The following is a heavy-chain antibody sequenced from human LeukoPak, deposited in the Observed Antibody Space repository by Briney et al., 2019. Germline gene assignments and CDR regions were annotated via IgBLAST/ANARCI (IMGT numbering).Heavy chain of an antibody. J-gene: IGHJ4*02. V-gene: IGHV3-30*18. CDR3: AKEGNYYDSSGYYRSYYFDY. Sequence: GGSLRLSCAAAGXTFSSYAMHWVRQAPGKGLEWVAVISYDGSNKYYADSVKGRFTISRDNSKNTLDLQMNSLRAEDTAVYYCAKEGNYYDSSGYYRSYYFDYWGQGTLVTVSS. CDR2: ISYDGSNK. CDR1: GXTFSSYA. D-gene: IGHD3-22*01.